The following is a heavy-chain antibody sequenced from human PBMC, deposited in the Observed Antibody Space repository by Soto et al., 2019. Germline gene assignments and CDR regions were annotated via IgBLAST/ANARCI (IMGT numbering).Heavy chain of an antibody. Sequence: QLQLQESGPGLVKPSETLSLTCSVSGDSIRSGRYFWGWIRQPPGKGLEWLGSIYSSGSTYYNPSLKSRVTVSADTSKNQFSLRLSSVTAADTAMYYCARHPPFGYKDGSGYSDAVDIWGQGTLATVS. D-gene: IGHD3-22*01. CDR1: GDSIRSGRYF. CDR2: IYSSGST. V-gene: IGHV4-39*01. CDR3: ARHPPFGYKDGSGYSDAVDI. J-gene: IGHJ3*02.